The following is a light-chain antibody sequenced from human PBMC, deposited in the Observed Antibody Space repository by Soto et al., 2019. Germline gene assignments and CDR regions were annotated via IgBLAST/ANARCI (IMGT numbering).Light chain of an antibody. J-gene: IGKJ1*01. V-gene: IGKV3-15*01. Sequence: EVVLAQSPVTLSVSPGDGTALSCRASQSVGNNLAWYQQKPGQAPRLLVYGASTRATGVPARFSGSGSGTEFTLTISSLGSEDFAVYFCQQYNKWPLMFGQGTKVEIK. CDR1: QSVGNN. CDR3: QQYNKWPLM. CDR2: GAS.